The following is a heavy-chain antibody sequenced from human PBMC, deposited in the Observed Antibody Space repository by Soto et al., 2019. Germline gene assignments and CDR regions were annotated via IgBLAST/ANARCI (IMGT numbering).Heavy chain of an antibody. CDR2: IYHSGST. J-gene: IGHJ4*02. CDR1: VVSISSGGYS. CDR3: ARSPPGVAEDAYFEY. Sequence: SETLSLTCAFSVVSISSGGYSCSWIRQPPGKGLEWIGYIYHSGSTYYNPSLKSRVTISVDRSKNQFSLKLSSVTAADTAVYYCARSPPGVAEDAYFEYWGQGTLVNVSS. V-gene: IGHV4-30-2*01. D-gene: IGHD2-15*01.